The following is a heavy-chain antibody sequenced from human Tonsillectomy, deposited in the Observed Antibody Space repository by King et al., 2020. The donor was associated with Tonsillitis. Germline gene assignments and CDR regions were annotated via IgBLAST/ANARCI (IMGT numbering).Heavy chain of an antibody. Sequence: VQLVESGGGLVKPGGSLRLSCAASGFTFSDYYMSWIRQAPGKGLEWVSYISSSGSTIYYAYSVKGRFTISRDNAKNSLYLQMNSMRAEATAVYYCARDALLSRAFDYWGQGTLVTVSS. CDR1: GFTFSDYY. CDR3: ARDALLSRAFDY. J-gene: IGHJ4*02. CDR2: ISSSGSTI. D-gene: IGHD6-13*01. V-gene: IGHV3-11*01.